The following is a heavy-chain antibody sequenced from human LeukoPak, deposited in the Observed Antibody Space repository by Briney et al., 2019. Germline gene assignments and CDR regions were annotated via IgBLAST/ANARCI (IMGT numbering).Heavy chain of an antibody. D-gene: IGHD6-13*01. V-gene: IGHV1-3*01. CDR1: GYTFINYA. Sequence: ASVTVSCKASGYTFINYAINWGRQAPGQRPEWMGWINAGNGNTKYSQKFQGRVTITRDTSASTAYMELSSLRSEDTAVYYCARGPRAAADDYWGQGTLVTVSS. CDR2: INAGNGNT. J-gene: IGHJ4*02. CDR3: ARGPRAAADDY.